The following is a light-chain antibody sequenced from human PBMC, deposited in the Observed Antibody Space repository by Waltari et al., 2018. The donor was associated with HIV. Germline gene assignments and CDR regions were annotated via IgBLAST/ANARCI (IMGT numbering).Light chain of an antibody. J-gene: IGKJ4*01. CDR3: QQYYSPLLT. CDR1: QSLLSSSNNKDY. V-gene: IGKV4-1*01. CDR2: WAS. Sequence: DIVMTQSPDSLAVSLGEKATINCESDQSLLSSSNNKDYLGWYQQKTGQPPKLLVYWASTRESGVPDRISGSGSGTEFTLTISSLQAEDVAVYYCQQYYSPLLTFGGGTKVEIK.